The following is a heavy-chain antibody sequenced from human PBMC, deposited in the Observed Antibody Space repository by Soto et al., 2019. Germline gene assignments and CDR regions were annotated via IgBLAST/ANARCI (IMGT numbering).Heavy chain of an antibody. V-gene: IGHV1-69*06. CDR3: ARDRRVDAVGDRMYYYYYGMDV. CDR1: GGTFSSYA. Sequence: GASVEVSCQASGGTFSSYAISWVRQGPGQGVEWMGGIIPIFGTANYAQKFQGRVTITADKSTSTAYMELSSLRSGDTAVYYCARDRRVDAVGDRMYYYYYGMDVWGQGTSVTVSS. J-gene: IGHJ6*02. D-gene: IGHD3-16*01. CDR2: IIPIFGTA.